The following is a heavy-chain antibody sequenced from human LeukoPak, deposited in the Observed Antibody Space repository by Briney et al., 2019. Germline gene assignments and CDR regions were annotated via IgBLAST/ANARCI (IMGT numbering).Heavy chain of an antibody. CDR1: GYTFTSYG. CDR3: ARKPQGYCSGTSCYENWFDP. CDR2: IRAYNGNT. V-gene: IGHV1-18*01. D-gene: IGHD2-2*01. J-gene: IGHJ5*02. Sequence: ASMKDSCKPSGYTFTSYGISWVPQAPGQGLGWMGWIRAYNGNTIYAQKLQGRATMTTDTTTSTAYMELRSLRSDDTAVYYCARKPQGYCSGTSCYENWFDPWGRGTLVTVSS.